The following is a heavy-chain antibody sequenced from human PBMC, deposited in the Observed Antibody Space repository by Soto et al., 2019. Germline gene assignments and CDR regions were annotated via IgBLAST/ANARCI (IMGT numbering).Heavy chain of an antibody. D-gene: IGHD2-15*01. V-gene: IGHV3-30*18. Sequence: GGSLRLSCAASGFTFSSYGMHWVRQAPGKGLEWVAVISYDGSNKYYADSVKGRFTISRDNSKNTLYLQMNSLRAEDTAVYYCAKDRLLLDYTYYMDVSGKGTTVTVSS. CDR1: GFTFSSYG. CDR3: AKDRLLLDYTYYMDV. J-gene: IGHJ6*03. CDR2: ISYDGSNK.